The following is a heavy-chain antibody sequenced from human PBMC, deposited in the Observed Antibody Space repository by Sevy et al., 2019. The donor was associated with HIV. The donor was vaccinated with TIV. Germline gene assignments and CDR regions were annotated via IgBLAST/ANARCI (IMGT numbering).Heavy chain of an antibody. CDR1: GFTFNNFW. D-gene: IGHD3-10*01. J-gene: IGHJ4*01. CDR3: ARDGGGDYFDY. CDR2: IKPDGSES. Sequence: GGSLRLSCVASGFTFNNFWMAWVRQAPGKGLEWFANIKPDGSESNHVGSVKGRFTISRDNAKNSLYLQMNSLTAEDTAVDYCARDGGGDYFDYWGQGTLVTVSS. V-gene: IGHV3-7*03.